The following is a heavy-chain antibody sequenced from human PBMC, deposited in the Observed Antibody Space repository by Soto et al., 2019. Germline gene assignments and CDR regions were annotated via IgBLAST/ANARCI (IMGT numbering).Heavy chain of an antibody. D-gene: IGHD3-9*01. V-gene: IGHV3-7*03. CDR3: AGDKTTYDSVSGEDL. J-gene: IGHJ5*02. CDR1: GFSFSLYW. Sequence: PGGSLRLSCEVSGFSFSLYWMSWVRQAPGKGLEWVANIKRDGSEQYYADSVKGRFTISGDNAKNSLFLEINSLKAEDTAVYYCAGDKTTYDSVSGEDLWGPGTLVTVSS. CDR2: IKRDGSEQ.